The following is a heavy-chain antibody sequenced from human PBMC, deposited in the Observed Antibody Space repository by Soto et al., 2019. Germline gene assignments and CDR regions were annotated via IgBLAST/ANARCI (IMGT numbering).Heavy chain of an antibody. CDR1: GFTFSSYA. CDR3: AKALERLIKGSFDY. D-gene: IGHD3-16*02. Sequence: GGSLRLSCAASGFTFSSYAMSWVRQAPGKGLEWVSGISDSGGSTYYADSVKGLFTISRDNSKNTLYLQMNSLRAEDTAIYYCAKALERLIKGSFDYWGQGTLVTVSS. V-gene: IGHV3-23*01. CDR2: ISDSGGST. J-gene: IGHJ4*02.